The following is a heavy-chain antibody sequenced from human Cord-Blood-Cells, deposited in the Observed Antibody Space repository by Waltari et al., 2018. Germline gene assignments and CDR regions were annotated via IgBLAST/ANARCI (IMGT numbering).Heavy chain of an antibody. Sequence: QVQLVQSGAEVKKPGASVKVPCKASGYTFTSYDINWVRQANGKGNEWRGWMNPNSGNAGNAQKFQGRVTMTRNTSISTAYMELSSLRSEDTAVYYCARGITGTNWFDPWGQGTLVTVSS. CDR1: GYTFTSYD. J-gene: IGHJ5*02. D-gene: IGHD1-7*01. CDR3: ARGITGTNWFDP. CDR2: MNPNSGNA. V-gene: IGHV1-8*01.